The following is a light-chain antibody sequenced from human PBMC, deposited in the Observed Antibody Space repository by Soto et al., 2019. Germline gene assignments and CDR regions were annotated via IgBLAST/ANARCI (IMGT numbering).Light chain of an antibody. CDR2: QVS. V-gene: IGLV2-14*01. Sequence: QSVLTQPASVSGSPGQSITISCTGTSSDVGGYYYVSWYQHHPGKAPKLMIYQVSNRPSGVSNRFSGSKSGNTASLTISGLQAEDEADYYCSSYTSSNTYVFGTGIKLTVL. CDR3: SSYTSSNTYV. J-gene: IGLJ1*01. CDR1: SSDVGGYYY.